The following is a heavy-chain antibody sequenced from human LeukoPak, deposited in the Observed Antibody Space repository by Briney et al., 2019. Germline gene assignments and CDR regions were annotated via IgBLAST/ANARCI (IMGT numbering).Heavy chain of an antibody. V-gene: IGHV4-30-2*01. CDR2: IYHSGST. Sequence: PSQTLSLTCTVSGGSISSGGYYWSWIRQPPGKGLEWIGYIYHSGSTYYNPSLKSRVIISVDRSKNQFSLKLSSVTAADTAVYYCARGDWNYDYWGQGTLVTVSS. CDR3: ARGDWNYDY. J-gene: IGHJ4*02. CDR1: GGSISSGGYY. D-gene: IGHD1-7*01.